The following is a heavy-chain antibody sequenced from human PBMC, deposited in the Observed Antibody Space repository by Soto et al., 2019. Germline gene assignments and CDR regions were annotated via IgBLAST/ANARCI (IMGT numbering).Heavy chain of an antibody. D-gene: IGHD1-26*01. J-gene: IGHJ4*02. CDR2: ISSGGGAT. V-gene: IGHV3-74*01. Sequence: PGGSLRLSCAARGLTFSTYWMHWVRQAPRKGLAWVSRISSGGGATDYADSVKGRFTISRDNAKNTLYLQMNSLTDEDTAMYYCAGGGQSGSHTYYFDYWGQGTLVTVSS. CDR3: AGGGQSGSHTYYFDY. CDR1: GLTFSTYW.